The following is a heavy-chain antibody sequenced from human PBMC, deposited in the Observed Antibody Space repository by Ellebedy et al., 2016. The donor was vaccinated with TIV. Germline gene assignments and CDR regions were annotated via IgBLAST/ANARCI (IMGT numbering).Heavy chain of an antibody. Sequence: SETLSLTCAISGDSVSSNSATWNWIRQSPSRGLEWLGRTYYRSKWYNDDAVSVKSRITINPDTSKNQFSLQLSSVTAADTAVYYCARHVGWELPYFDYWGQGTLVTVSS. V-gene: IGHV6-1*01. CDR2: TYYRSKWYN. CDR1: GDSVSSNSAT. D-gene: IGHD1-26*01. CDR3: ARHVGWELPYFDY. J-gene: IGHJ4*02.